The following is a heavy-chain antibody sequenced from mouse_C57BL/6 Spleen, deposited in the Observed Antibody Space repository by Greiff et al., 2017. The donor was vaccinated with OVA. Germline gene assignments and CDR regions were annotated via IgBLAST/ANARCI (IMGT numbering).Heavy chain of an antibody. J-gene: IGHJ2*01. Sequence: VQLQQSGPELVKPGASVKISCKASGYAFSSSWMNWVKQRPGKGLEWIGRIYPGDGDTNYNGKFKGKATLTADKASSTAYMQLSSLTAEDSAVYFCARPYGNYRDYFDYWGQGTTLTVSS. D-gene: IGHD2-1*01. CDR1: GYAFSSSW. CDR3: ARPYGNYRDYFDY. V-gene: IGHV1-82*01. CDR2: IYPGDGDT.